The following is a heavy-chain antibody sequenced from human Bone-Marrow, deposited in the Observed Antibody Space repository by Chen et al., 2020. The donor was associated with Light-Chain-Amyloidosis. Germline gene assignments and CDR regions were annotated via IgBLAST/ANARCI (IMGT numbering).Heavy chain of an antibody. V-gene: IGHV3-30*18. CDR3: AKVTNGWYGGSFDS. D-gene: IGHD3-10*01. Sequence: QVRLVESGGGVVRPGLSLRLSCAASGFTLSTYGMHWVRQVPGKGLEWVALISYVGGIVHYKESVKGRFTISRDNRRNILYXXXXSLRSEDTALYHCAKVTNGWYGGSFDSWGHGTLVTVSS. CDR1: GFTLSTYG. CDR2: ISYVGGIV. J-gene: IGHJ5*01.